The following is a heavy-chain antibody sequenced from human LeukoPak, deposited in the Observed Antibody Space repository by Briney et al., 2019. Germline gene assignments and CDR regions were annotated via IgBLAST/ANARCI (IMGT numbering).Heavy chain of an antibody. J-gene: IGHJ4*02. V-gene: IGHV4-39*01. D-gene: IGHD6-13*01. CDR3: ARRGITYSSSFFEY. Sequence: PSETLSLTCTVSGGSISGGKDFWGWIRQPPGKGLEWIGSIYYTGSTYYNPSLKSRVTISVDTSKSESSLKLRSVTATDTAVYYCARRGITYSSSFFEYWGQGSLVTVSS. CDR2: IYYTGST. CDR1: GGSISGGKDF.